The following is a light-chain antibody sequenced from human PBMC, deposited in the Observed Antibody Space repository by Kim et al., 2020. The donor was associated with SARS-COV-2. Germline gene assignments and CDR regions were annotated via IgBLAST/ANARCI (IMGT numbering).Light chain of an antibody. Sequence: GERVTNSCAGTSSNIGTNTVNWYQQLPGTAPKLPIYTSNQRPSGVPDRFSGSKSGTSASLAISGLQSEDEGDYYCGAWDDTLKGYVFGTGTKVTVL. CDR1: SSNIGTNT. J-gene: IGLJ1*01. CDR3: GAWDDTLKGYV. V-gene: IGLV1-44*01. CDR2: TSN.